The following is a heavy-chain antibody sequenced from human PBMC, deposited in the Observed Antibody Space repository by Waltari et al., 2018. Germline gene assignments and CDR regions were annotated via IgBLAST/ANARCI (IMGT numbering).Heavy chain of an antibody. CDR1: GFTFSSYA. Sequence: EVQLLESGGGLVQPGGSPRLSCAASGFTFSSYAMSWVRQAPGKGLEWVSAISGSGGSTYYADSVKGRFTISRDNSKHTLYLQMTSLRAEDTAVYYCAKDGPTVTTGGWFDPWGQGTLVTVSS. CDR3: AKDGPTVTTGGWFDP. V-gene: IGHV3-23*01. D-gene: IGHD4-17*01. CDR2: ISGSGGST. J-gene: IGHJ5*02.